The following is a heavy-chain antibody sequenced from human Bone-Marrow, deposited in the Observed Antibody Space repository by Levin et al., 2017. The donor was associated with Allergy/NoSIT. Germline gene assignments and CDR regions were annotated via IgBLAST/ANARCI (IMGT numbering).Heavy chain of an antibody. J-gene: IGHJ4*02. V-gene: IGHV3-30*18. CDR1: GFIFRDYG. CDR3: AKDESGYSYGPFDY. CDR2: ISYDGSKK. D-gene: IGHD5-18*01. Sequence: GESLKISCAASGFIFRDYGMHWVRQAPGKGLEWMAIISYDGSKKYYADSVKGRFTISRDNSEDTLYLQMNGLRPDDTGVYYCAKDESGYSYGPFDYWGQGTLVTVSS.